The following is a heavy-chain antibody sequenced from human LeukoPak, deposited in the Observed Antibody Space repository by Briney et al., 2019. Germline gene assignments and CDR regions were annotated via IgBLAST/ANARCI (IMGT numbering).Heavy chain of an antibody. CDR3: AREEPLSSTAAGNWYFDL. CDR2: VIPIFGTV. Sequence: SVKVSCKASGGTFSSYAISWVRLAPGQGLEWMGGVIPIFGTVNYAQKFQGRVTITADESTSRAYMEVSSLRSEDTAVYYCAREEPLSSTAAGNWYFDLWGGGTLVTVSS. V-gene: IGHV1-69*13. J-gene: IGHJ2*01. D-gene: IGHD6-13*01. CDR1: GGTFSSYA.